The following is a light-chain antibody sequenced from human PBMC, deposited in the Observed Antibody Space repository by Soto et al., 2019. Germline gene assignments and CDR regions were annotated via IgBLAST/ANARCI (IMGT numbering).Light chain of an antibody. Sequence: DVQMTQSPSSLSASVGDRVTITCRASQDMTSYLAWYQQKPGNAPKSLIYAASSLQTGVPSRFSRNESGTDFTLTISKLQPEDYATYYCQQYIIYPLTCGGGTKVEIK. V-gene: IGKV1D-16*01. CDR1: QDMTSY. CDR3: QQYIIYPLT. J-gene: IGKJ4*01. CDR2: AAS.